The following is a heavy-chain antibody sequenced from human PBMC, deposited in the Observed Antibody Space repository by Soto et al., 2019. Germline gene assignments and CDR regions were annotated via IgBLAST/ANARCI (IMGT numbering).Heavy chain of an antibody. CDR3: ATKGFYRMGV. CDR2: IHHSGAT. J-gene: IGHJ6*02. CDR1: GDSITGDNW. V-gene: IGHV4-4*02. Sequence: NPSETLSLTCAVSGDSITGDNWWSWVRQPPGKGLEWIGEIHHSGATNYNPSLKRRVTISVDKSKNQFSLKLNSVTAADTAMFYGATKGFYRMGVRGQETTATVS.